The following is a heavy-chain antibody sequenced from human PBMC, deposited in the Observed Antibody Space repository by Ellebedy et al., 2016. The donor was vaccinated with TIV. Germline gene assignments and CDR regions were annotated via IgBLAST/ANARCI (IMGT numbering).Heavy chain of an antibody. D-gene: IGHD3-10*01. CDR2: ISSSSSTI. J-gene: IGHJ4*02. V-gene: IGHV3-48*02. Sequence: GESLKISCAASGFTFSSYSMNWVRQAPGKGLEWVSYISSSSSTICSADSVKGRFTISRDNAKNSLYLQMNSLRDEDTAVYYCATSTVARGSYSDYWGQGTLVTVSS. CDR1: GFTFSSYS. CDR3: ATSTVARGSYSDY.